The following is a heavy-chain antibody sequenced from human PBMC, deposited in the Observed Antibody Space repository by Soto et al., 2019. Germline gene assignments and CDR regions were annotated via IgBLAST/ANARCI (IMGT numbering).Heavy chain of an antibody. D-gene: IGHD1-7*01. J-gene: IGHJ6*03. Sequence: QVQLVESGGGVIQPGGSLSLSCAASRFSIVRHGFHWVRQAPGKGPEWVALISYDGTSTFYADSVKGRLTISRDNSKNTLYLQMTSLRADDTAVYFCARDGNTAITYYSHMDLWGKGTTVTVSS. V-gene: IGHV3-33*05. CDR1: RFSIVRHG. CDR3: ARDGNTAITYYSHMDL. CDR2: ISYDGTST.